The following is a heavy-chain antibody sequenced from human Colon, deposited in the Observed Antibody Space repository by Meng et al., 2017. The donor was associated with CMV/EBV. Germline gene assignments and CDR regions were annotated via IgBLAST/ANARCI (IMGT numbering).Heavy chain of an antibody. D-gene: IGHD3-3*01. J-gene: IGHJ4*02. CDR1: GFTFSSYW. CDR3: ARVEGWARPFDY. CDR2: INSDGSST. Sequence: GESLKISCAASGFTFSSYWMHWVRQAPGKGLVWVSRINSDGSSTSYADSVKGRFTISRDNAKNTLYLQMNSLRAEDTAVYYCARVEGWARPFDYWGQGPLVTVSS. V-gene: IGHV3-74*01.